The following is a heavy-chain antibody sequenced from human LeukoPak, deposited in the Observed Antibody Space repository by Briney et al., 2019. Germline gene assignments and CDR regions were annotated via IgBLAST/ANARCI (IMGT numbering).Heavy chain of an antibody. V-gene: IGHV3-30*18. CDR3: AKARGYSYGSLRAYYYGMDV. D-gene: IGHD5-18*01. CDR1: GFTFSSYG. J-gene: IGHJ6*02. Sequence: GRSLRLSCAASGFTFSSYGMHWVRRAPGKGLEWVAVISHDGTNKYYIDSVKGRFTVSRDNSKNTLYLQMNSLRAEDTALYYCAKARGYSYGSLRAYYYGMDVWGQGTTVTVSS. CDR2: ISHDGTNK.